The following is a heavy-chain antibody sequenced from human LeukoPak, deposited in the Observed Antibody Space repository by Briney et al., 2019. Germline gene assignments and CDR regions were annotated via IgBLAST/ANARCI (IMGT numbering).Heavy chain of an antibody. CDR1: GYTFTSYD. CDR3: ARGLSYTHPYCSGMTCQNHYYYYMDV. Sequence: ASVKVSCKASGYTFTSYDINWVRQATGQGLEWMGWMNPNSGGTNYAQKFQGRVTMTRDTSISTAYMELSSLTSDDSAVYYCARGLSYTHPYCSGMTCQNHYYYYMDVWGKGTTVTISS. CDR2: MNPNSGGT. D-gene: IGHD2-15*01. V-gene: IGHV1-2*02. J-gene: IGHJ6*03.